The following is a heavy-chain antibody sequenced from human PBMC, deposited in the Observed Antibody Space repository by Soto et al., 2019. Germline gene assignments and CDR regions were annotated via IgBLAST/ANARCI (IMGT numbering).Heavy chain of an antibody. CDR2: IYYSGST. V-gene: IGHV4-39*01. D-gene: IGHD3-10*01. CDR3: ARHTWAPYGYIDY. CDR1: GGSISSSSYY. Sequence: QLQLQESGPGLVKPSETLSLTCTVSGGSISSSSYYWGWIRQPPGKGLEWIGSIYYSGSTYYNPSLKSRVTISVDTSKNQFSLKLSSVTAADTAVYYCARHTWAPYGYIDYWGQGTLVTVSS. J-gene: IGHJ4*02.